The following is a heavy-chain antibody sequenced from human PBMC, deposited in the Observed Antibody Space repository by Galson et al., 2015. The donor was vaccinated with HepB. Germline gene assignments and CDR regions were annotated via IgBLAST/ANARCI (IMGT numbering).Heavy chain of an antibody. J-gene: IGHJ4*02. CDR1: GYSFTSYW. CDR3: ARTPYYGDYPLDY. CDR2: IIPGGSDT. Sequence: QSGAEVKKPGESLKLSCKGSGYSFTSYWIGWVRQMPGKGLEWQGTIIPGGSDTRYSPSLQGQVTISADKSISTAYLQWSSLKASDTAMYFCARTPYYGDYPLDYWGQGTLVTVSS. V-gene: IGHV5-51*01. D-gene: IGHD4-17*01.